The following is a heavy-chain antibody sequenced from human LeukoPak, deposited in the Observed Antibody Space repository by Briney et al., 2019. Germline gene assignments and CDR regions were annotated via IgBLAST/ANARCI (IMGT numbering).Heavy chain of an antibody. Sequence: GASVKVSCKASGYTFTGYYMHWVRQAPGQGLEWMGWINPKSGGTNYAQKFQGRVTMTRDTSISTAYMELSRLRSDDTAVYYCARRVVLPAAETLYYCMDVWAKGPRSPSR. CDR1: GYTFTGYY. D-gene: IGHD2-2*01. CDR3: ARRVVLPAAETLYYCMDV. CDR2: INPKSGGT. J-gene: IGHJ6*03. V-gene: IGHV1-2*02.